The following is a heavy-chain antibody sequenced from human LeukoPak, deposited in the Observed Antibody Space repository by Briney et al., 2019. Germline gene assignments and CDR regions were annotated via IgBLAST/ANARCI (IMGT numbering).Heavy chain of an antibody. Sequence: ASVKVSCKSSGFTFCDHYIHWVRQGPGQGLEWMGYIGPHSTFTSSPQEFQGRVTMTRDASMSTAYMELTRLTSDDTAVYYCVREGEGPLSKDFDYWGQGTLVTVSS. V-gene: IGHV1-2*02. CDR3: VREGEGPLSKDFDY. J-gene: IGHJ4*02. CDR1: GFTFCDHY. CDR2: IGPHSTFT. D-gene: IGHD2/OR15-2a*01.